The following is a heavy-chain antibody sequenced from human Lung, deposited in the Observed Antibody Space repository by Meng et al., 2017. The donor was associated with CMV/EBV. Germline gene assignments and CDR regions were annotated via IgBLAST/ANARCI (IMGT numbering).Heavy chain of an antibody. V-gene: IGHV4-39*07. Sequence: GSLRLSCTVSGGSISGSRHYWGWVRQPPGKGLEWIGSIYYTGSTYYNESLKGRVTVSVDTPKNEFSLKLNSVTAADTAVYYCARRNSIDVAGYWFDPWGQGXLVTVSS. CDR3: ARRNSIDVAGYWFDP. D-gene: IGHD6-19*01. CDR2: IYYTGST. J-gene: IGHJ5*02. CDR1: GGSISGSRHY.